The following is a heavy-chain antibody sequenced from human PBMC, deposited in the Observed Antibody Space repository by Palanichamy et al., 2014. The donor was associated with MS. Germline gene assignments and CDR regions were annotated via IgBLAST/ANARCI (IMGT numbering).Heavy chain of an antibody. V-gene: IGHV3-33*08. D-gene: IGHD5-18*01. Sequence: QVQLVESGGGVVQPGRSLRLSCAGSGFTFSSHAMYWVRQAPGKGLEWVAVIYYDGSNRYYADSVEGRFTISRDNSKNTLYLQMNSLRAEDTAVYYCARSKGDTAMLAFDSWGQGTLVAVSS. CDR3: ARSKGDTAMLAFDS. CDR2: IYYDGSNR. CDR1: GFTFSSHA. J-gene: IGHJ4*02.